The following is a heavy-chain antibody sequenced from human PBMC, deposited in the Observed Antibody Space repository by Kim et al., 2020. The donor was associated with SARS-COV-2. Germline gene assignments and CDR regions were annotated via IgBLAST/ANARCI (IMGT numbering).Heavy chain of an antibody. D-gene: IGHD3-10*01. V-gene: IGHV3-9*01. CDR1: GFTFDDYA. Sequence: LSLTCAASGFTFDDYAMHWVRQAPGKGLEWVSGISWNSGSIGYADSVKGRFTISRDNAKNSLYLQMNSLRAEDTALYYCAKGISPLMVRGAYYGMDVWGQGTTVTVSS. CDR2: ISWNSGSI. CDR3: AKGISPLMVRGAYYGMDV. J-gene: IGHJ6*02.